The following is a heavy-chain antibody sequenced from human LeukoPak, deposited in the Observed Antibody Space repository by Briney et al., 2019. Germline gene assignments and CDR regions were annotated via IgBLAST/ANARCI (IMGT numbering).Heavy chain of an antibody. D-gene: IGHD3-16*02. CDR2: INAGNGNT. J-gene: IGHJ4*02. CDR1: GYTFTSYA. V-gene: IGHV1-3*01. CDR3: ARGSYRYTNDY. Sequence: ASVKVSCKASGYTFTSYAIHWVRQAPGQRLEWMGWINAGNGNTKYSQKFQARVTITRDTSASTAYMELSSLRSEDTAVYYCARGSYRYTNDYWGQGTLVTVSS.